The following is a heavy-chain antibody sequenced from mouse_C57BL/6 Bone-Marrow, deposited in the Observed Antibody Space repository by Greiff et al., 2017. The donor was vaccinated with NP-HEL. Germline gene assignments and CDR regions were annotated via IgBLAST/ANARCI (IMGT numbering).Heavy chain of an antibody. Sequence: EVHLVESGGGLVKPGGSLKLSCAASGFTFSDYGMHWVRQAPEKGLEWVAYISSGSSTIYYVDTVKGRFTISRDNAKNTLFLQMTSLRSEDTAMYYCARPYYGSSYEAWFAYWGQGTLVTVSA. J-gene: IGHJ3*01. V-gene: IGHV5-17*01. D-gene: IGHD1-1*01. CDR3: ARPYYGSSYEAWFAY. CDR1: GFTFSDYG. CDR2: ISSGSSTI.